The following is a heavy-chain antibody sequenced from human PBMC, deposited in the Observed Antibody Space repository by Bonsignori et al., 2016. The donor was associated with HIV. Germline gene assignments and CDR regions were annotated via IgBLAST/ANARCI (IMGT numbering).Heavy chain of an antibody. CDR1: GGSISSYY. Sequence: SETLSLTCTVSGGSISSYYWSWDPAARREGTGVDWAYLYQWEHQLQPSLKSRVTMSVDTSKNQFSLKLSSVTAADTAVYYCARDSSGYYYWASRAEYFQHWGQGTLVTVSS. D-gene: IGHD3-22*01. CDR2: LYQWEH. CDR3: ARDSSGYYYWASRAEYFQH. V-gene: IGHV4-4*07. J-gene: IGHJ1*01.